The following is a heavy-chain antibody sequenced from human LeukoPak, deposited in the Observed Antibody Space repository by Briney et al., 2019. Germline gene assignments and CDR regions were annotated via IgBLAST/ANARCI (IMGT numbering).Heavy chain of an antibody. V-gene: IGHV4-61*10. J-gene: IGHJ4*02. D-gene: IGHD3-22*01. Sequence: PSETLSLTCTVSGDSISSGSYYWSWIRQPAGKGLEWIGRIYGRGGSNYNPSLKSRVTISIDKSKNQFSLKMNSVTAADTAVYYCARRGSSGYYYVYWGQGTLVTVSS. CDR1: GDSISSGSYY. CDR2: IYGRGGS. CDR3: ARRGSSGYYYVY.